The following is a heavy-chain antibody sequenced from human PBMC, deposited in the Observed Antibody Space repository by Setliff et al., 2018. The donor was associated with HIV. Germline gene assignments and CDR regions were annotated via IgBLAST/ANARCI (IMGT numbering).Heavy chain of an antibody. J-gene: IGHJ6*02. CDR1: GFTFSSYA. CDR2: TSGSGGST. V-gene: IGHV3-23*01. D-gene: IGHD3-10*01. Sequence: LRLSCAASGFTFSSYAMSWVRQAPGKGLEWVSATSGSGGSTYYADSVKGRFTISRDNSKNTLYVQMNSLRAEDTAVYYCARDQLAMVRRNGMDVWGQGTTVTVSS. CDR3: ARDQLAMVRRNGMDV.